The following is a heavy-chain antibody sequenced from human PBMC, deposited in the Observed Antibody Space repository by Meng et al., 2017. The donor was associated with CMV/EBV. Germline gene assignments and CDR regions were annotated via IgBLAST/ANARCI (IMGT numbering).Heavy chain of an antibody. CDR2: INHSGGT. J-gene: IGHJ6*02. CDR3: ARGGAANYYYYGMDV. V-gene: IGHV4-34*01. Sequence: SETLSLTCAVYGGSFSGYYWSWIRQPPGKGLEWIGEINHSGGTYYNPSLKSRVTISVDTSKNQFSLKLSSVTAADTAVYYCARGGAANYYYYGMDVWGQGTTVTVSS. CDR1: GGSFSGYY. D-gene: IGHD2-15*01.